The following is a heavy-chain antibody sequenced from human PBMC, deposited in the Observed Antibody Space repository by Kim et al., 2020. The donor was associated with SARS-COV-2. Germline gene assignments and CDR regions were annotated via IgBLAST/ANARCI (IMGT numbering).Heavy chain of an antibody. D-gene: IGHD6-6*01. J-gene: IGHJ2*01. V-gene: IGHV4-39*01. Sequence: SETLSLTCTVSGGSISSSSYYWGWIRQPPGKGLEWIGSIYYSGSTYYNPSLKSRVTISVDTSKNQFSLKLSSVTAADTAVYYCAVIAARRVVGVWWYFDLRGRGTLVTVSS. CDR2: IYYSGST. CDR3: AVIAARRVVGVWWYFDL. CDR1: GGSISSSSYY.